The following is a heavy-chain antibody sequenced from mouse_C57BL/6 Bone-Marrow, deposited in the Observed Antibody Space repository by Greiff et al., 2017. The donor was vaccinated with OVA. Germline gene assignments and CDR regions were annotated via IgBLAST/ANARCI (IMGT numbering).Heavy chain of an antibody. CDR1: GYTFTSYW. V-gene: IGHV1-64*01. Sequence: QVQLKQPGAELVKPGASVKLSCKASGYTFTSYWMHWVKQRPGQGLEWIGMIHPNSGSTNYNEKFKSKATLTVDKSSSTAYMQLSSLTSEDSAVYYCANYNGSRLDYWGQGTTLTVSS. CDR3: ANYNGSRLDY. CDR2: IHPNSGST. D-gene: IGHD1-1*01. J-gene: IGHJ2*01.